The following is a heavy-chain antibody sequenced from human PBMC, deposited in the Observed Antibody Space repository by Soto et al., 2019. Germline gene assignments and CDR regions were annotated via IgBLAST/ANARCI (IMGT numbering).Heavy chain of an antibody. CDR2: IDPSDSYT. V-gene: IGHV5-10-1*01. Sequence: GESLKISCKGSGYSFTSYWISWVRQMPGKGLEWMGRIDPSDSYTNYSPSFQGHVTISADKSISTAYLQWSSLKASDTAMYYCARSTTAVAALVDFDYWGQGTLVTVSS. CDR3: ARSTTAVAALVDFDY. J-gene: IGHJ4*02. CDR1: GYSFTSYW. D-gene: IGHD6-19*01.